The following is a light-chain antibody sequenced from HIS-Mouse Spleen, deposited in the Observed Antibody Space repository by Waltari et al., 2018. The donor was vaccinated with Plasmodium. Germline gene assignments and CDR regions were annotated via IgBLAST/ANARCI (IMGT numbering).Light chain of an antibody. V-gene: IGKV1-33*01. CDR3: LQDYNYPYT. J-gene: IGKJ2*01. CDR1: QDISNY. CDR2: DAS. Sequence: DIQMTQSPSSLSASVGDRVTITCQASQDISNYLNWYQQKPGKAPKLLIYDASNLETGVPSRFSGSGSGTDFTFTISSLQPEDFATYYCLQDYNYPYTIGQGTKLEIK.